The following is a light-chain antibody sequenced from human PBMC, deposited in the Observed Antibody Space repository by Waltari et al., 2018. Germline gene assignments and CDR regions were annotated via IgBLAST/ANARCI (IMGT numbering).Light chain of an antibody. CDR2: YTS. CDR1: QSVTDY. CDR3: QQRRNLPLT. V-gene: IGKV3-11*01. Sequence: SCSASQSVTDYVAWYQQKPGQAPRLLIYYTSNSATGIPARFSGSGFGTDFTLTISSLEPEDFAVYYCQQRRNLPLTFGGGTKVEIK. J-gene: IGKJ4*01.